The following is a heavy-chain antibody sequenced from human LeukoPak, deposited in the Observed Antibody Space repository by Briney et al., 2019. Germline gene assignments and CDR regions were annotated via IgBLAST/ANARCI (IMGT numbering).Heavy chain of an antibody. D-gene: IGHD2-2*01. J-gene: IGHJ6*02. V-gene: IGHV4-4*07. Sequence: PSETLSLTCTVSGGSISSYYWSWIRQPAGKGLEWIGRIYTSGSTNYNPSLKSRVTMSVDTSKNQFSLKLSSVTAADTAVYYCARGESSTSPYYYYGMDVWGQGTTVTVSS. CDR1: GGSISSYY. CDR2: IYTSGST. CDR3: ARGESSTSPYYYYGMDV.